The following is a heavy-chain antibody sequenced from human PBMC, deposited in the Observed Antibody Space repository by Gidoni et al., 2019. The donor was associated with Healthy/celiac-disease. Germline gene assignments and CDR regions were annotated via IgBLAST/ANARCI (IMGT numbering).Heavy chain of an antibody. D-gene: IGHD1-26*01. CDR1: GGSFSGYY. Sequence: QVQLQQWGAGLLKPSETLSLTCAVYGGSFSGYYWSWIRQPPGKGLEWIGEINRSGSTNYNPSLKSRVTISVDTSKNQFSLKLSSVTAADTAVYYCARAGRGWKTFDYWGQGTLVTVSS. V-gene: IGHV4-34*01. CDR3: ARAGRGWKTFDY. CDR2: INRSGST. J-gene: IGHJ4*02.